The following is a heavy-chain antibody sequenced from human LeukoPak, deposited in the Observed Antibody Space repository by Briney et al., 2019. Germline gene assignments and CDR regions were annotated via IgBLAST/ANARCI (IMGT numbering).Heavy chain of an antibody. V-gene: IGHV3-48*04. CDR1: GFTFSSYS. CDR3: ARDIYYDSSGYYGSVY. D-gene: IGHD3-22*01. J-gene: IGHJ4*02. CDR2: ISSSSSTI. Sequence: GGSLRLSCAASGFTFSSYSMNWVRQAPGKGLEWVSYISSSSSTIYYADSVKGRFTISRDNAKNSLYLQMNSLRAEGTAVYYCARDIYYDSSGYYGSVYWGQGTLVTVSS.